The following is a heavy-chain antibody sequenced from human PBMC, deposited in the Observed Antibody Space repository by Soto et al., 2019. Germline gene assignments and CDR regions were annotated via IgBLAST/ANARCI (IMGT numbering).Heavy chain of an antibody. D-gene: IGHD3-10*01. CDR2: ISSSSSTI. CDR3: ARDNVGPGSGSYYPYYFDY. J-gene: IGHJ4*02. CDR1: GFTFSSYS. V-gene: IGHV3-48*01. Sequence: GGSLRLSCAASGFTFSSYSMNWVRQAPGKGLEWVSYISSSSSTIYYADSVKGRFTISRDNAKNSLYLQMNSLRAEDTAVYYCARDNVGPGSGSYYPYYFDYWGQGTLVTVSS.